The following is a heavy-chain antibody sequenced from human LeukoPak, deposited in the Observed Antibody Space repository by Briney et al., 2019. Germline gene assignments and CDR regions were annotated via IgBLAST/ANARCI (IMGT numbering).Heavy chain of an antibody. CDR1: GYIFSDYG. Sequence: AAVKVSCNASGYIFSDYGIHWVRQAPGQGPELMGWTKRNSRGTNYAQKFQGRVTMTRDTSISTAYMELSGLRHDDAAVYYCVRDLGDYSYGVDFWGQGTLVTVSS. V-gene: IGHV1-2*02. CDR2: TKRNSRGT. CDR3: VRDLGDYSYGVDF. D-gene: IGHD5-18*01. J-gene: IGHJ4*02.